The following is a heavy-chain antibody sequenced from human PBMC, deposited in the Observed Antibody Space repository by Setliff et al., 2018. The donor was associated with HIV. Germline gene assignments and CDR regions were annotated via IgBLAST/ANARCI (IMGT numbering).Heavy chain of an antibody. CDR3: ARGSESLTYFDN. V-gene: IGHV2-70*11. Sequence: PTLVNPTQTLTLTCTFSGFSLSPRGMSVSWIRQPPGKALEWLARIDWDDAKYYSTSLKTRLTISKDTSKNQVVLTMTNMDPVDTATCYCARGSESLTYFDNLGPGTLVTVSS. CDR1: GFSLSPRGMS. D-gene: IGHD3-10*01. CDR2: IDWDDAK. J-gene: IGHJ4*02.